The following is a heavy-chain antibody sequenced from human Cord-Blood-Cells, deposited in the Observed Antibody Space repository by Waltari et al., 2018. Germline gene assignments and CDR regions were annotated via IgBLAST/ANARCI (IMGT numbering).Heavy chain of an antibody. CDR3: ARLKTGVRGFVEI. D-gene: IGHD7-27*01. CDR1: GYSFTSYW. J-gene: IGHJ3*02. CDR2: LCPVDSGT. Sequence: EVQLVQSGAEVKKPGESLKISCKGSGYSFTSYWIGWVRQMPGKGLEWMGVLCPVDSGTGDSPSFQGQVTISADKSISTAYLQWGSLKASDTAMYYCARLKTGVRGFVEIWGQGTMVTVSS. V-gene: IGHV5-51*03.